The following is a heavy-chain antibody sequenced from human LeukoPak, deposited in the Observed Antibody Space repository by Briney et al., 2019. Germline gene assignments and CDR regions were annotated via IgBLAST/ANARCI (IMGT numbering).Heavy chain of an antibody. CDR1: GGSISSYY. CDR3: VRDIPILK. Sequence: PSETLSLTCTVSGGSISSYYWSWIRQPPGKGLEWIGYIHYSGSTKYNPSLNSRVSISLDTSKDQFFLKLSSVTAADTAVYYCVRDIPILKWGQGTLVTVSS. V-gene: IGHV4-59*01. CDR2: IHYSGST. J-gene: IGHJ4*02.